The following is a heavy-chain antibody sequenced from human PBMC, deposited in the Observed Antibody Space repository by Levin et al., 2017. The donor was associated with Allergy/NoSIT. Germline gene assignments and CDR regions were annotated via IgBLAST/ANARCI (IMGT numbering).Heavy chain of an antibody. V-gene: IGHV3-21*01. J-gene: IGHJ4*02. CDR3: ARLSVVAATEEVSWDY. CDR1: GFMFGDYT. CDR2: ITSNSRYI. D-gene: IGHD2-15*01. Sequence: PGGSLRLSCAASGFMFGDYTMNWVRQAPGKGLEWVSSITSNSRYIFYANSVKGRFTISRDNTDNSLYLQMNTVRAEDTAVYYCARLSVVAATEEVSWDYWGQGTLVTVSS.